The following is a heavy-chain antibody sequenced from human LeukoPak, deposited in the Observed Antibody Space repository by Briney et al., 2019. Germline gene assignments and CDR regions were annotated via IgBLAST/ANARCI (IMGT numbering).Heavy chain of an antibody. CDR2: INPNSGGT. D-gene: IGHD5-18*01. V-gene: IGHV1-2*02. J-gene: IGHJ4*02. CDR1: GYTFTGYY. CDR3: ARARQLWLRGPGY. Sequence: ASVKVSCKASGYTFTGYYMHWARQAPGQGLEWMGWINPNSGGTNYAQKFQGRVTMTRDTSISTAYMELSRLRSDDTAVYYCARARQLWLRGPGYWGQGTLVTVSS.